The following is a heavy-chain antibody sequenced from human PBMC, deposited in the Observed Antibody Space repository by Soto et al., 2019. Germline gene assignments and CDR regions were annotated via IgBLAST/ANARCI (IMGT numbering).Heavy chain of an antibody. D-gene: IGHD2-15*01. CDR1: SGPTRSHN. V-gene: IGHV4-59*08. J-gene: IGHJ6*02. CDR2: IYYTGIT. Sequence: QVQVQQSGPGLVKPSETLSLTCSVSSGPTRSHNWGWIRQAPGRGLEWIAYIYYTGITRYNPSLAGRVTIASVTSARDTALALSSVCAAQAAVYYWVRQVIDSLLGLVDVWGQGATVSVSS. CDR3: VRQVIDSLLGLVDV.